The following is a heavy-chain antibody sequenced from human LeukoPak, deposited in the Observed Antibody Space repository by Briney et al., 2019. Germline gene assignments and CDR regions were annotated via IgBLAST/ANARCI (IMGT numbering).Heavy chain of an antibody. CDR3: ARAGYCSGGSCYSSFDY. CDR2: IIPIFGTA. CDR1: GCTFSSYA. Sequence: ASVKVSFKSSGCTFSSYAISWVRQAPGQGLEWMGGIIPIFGTANYAQKFQGRVTITTDESTSTAYMELSSLRSEDTAVYYCARAGYCSGGSCYSSFDYWGQGTLVSV. V-gene: IGHV1-69*05. J-gene: IGHJ4*02. D-gene: IGHD2-15*01.